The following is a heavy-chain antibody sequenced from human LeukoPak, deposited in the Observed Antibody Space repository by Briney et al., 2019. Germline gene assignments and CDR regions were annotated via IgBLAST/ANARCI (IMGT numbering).Heavy chain of an antibody. J-gene: IGHJ3*02. D-gene: IGHD2-2*02. CDR2: ISAYNGNT. V-gene: IGHV1-18*01. Sequence: ASVKVSCKASGYTFTSYGISWVRQAPGQGLEWMGWISAYNGNTNYAQKLQGRVTMTTDTSTSTAYMELRSLRSDDTAVYYCARTDIVVVPAAIRVDAFDIWGQGTMVTVSS. CDR1: GYTFTSYG. CDR3: ARTDIVVVPAAIRVDAFDI.